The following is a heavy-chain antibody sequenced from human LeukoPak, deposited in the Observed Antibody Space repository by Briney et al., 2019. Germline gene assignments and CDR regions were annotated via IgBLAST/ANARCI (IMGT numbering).Heavy chain of an antibody. D-gene: IGHD3-22*01. J-gene: IGHJ4*02. V-gene: IGHV4-59*01. CDR2: IYYSGST. Sequence: SETLSLTCTVSGGSISSYYWSWIRQPPGKGLEWIGYIYYSGSTNYNLSLKSRVTISVDTSKNQFSLKLSSVTAADTAVYYCARDRHYYDSSGYYYYFDYWGQGTLVTVSS. CDR3: ARDRHYYDSSGYYYYFDY. CDR1: GGSISSYY.